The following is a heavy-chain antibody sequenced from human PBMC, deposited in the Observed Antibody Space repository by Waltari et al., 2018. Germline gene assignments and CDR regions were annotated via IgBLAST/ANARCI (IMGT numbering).Heavy chain of an antibody. CDR1: GGSISSYY. J-gene: IGHJ4*02. V-gene: IGHV4-59*01. Sequence: QVQLQESGPGLVKPSETLSLTCTVPGGSISSYYWSWIRQPPGKGLEWIGYIDYSGSTNYNPSLKSRVTISVDTSKNQCSLKLRSVTAADTAVYYCARVGPAPWGSEYYFDYWGQGTLVTVSS. CDR2: IDYSGST. CDR3: ARVGPAPWGSEYYFDY. D-gene: IGHD7-27*01.